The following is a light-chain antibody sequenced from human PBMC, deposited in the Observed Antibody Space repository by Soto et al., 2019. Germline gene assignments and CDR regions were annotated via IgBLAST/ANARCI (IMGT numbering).Light chain of an antibody. CDR1: QNVRAF. Sequence: EVVLTQSPATLSLSPGERATLSCRASQNVRAFLDWYQQKPGQAPRLLIYAASNRATGIPARFSGSGSGTDFTLTISSLQPEDVAVYYCQQYYSTPRTFGQGTKVDIK. V-gene: IGKV3-11*01. CDR2: AAS. CDR3: QQYYSTPRT. J-gene: IGKJ1*01.